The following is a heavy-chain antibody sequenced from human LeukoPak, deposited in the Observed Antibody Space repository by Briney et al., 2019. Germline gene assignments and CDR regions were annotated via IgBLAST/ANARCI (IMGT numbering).Heavy chain of an antibody. Sequence: SETLSLTCTVSGGSISSGNFYWSWIRQPAGKGLEWIGRIYTSGSTNYNPSLKSRVTISVDTSKNQFSLKLSSVTAADTAVYYCARGGGRLGYWGQGTLVTVSS. CDR1: GGSISSGNFY. J-gene: IGHJ4*02. CDR3: ARGGGRLGY. CDR2: IYTSGST. D-gene: IGHD3-10*01. V-gene: IGHV4-61*02.